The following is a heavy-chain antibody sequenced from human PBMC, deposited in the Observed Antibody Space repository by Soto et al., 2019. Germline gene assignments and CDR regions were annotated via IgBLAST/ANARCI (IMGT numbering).Heavy chain of an antibody. D-gene: IGHD3-3*01. CDR3: ARTVLGSYLDY. CDR1: GGSISSYY. V-gene: IGHV4-59*01. Sequence: SETLSLTCTFSGGSISSYYWSWIRQPPGKGLEWIGYIYYSGSTNYNPSLKSRVTISVDTSKNQFSLKLSSVTAADTAVYYCARTVLGSYLDYWGQGTLVTVSS. CDR2: IYYSGST. J-gene: IGHJ4*02.